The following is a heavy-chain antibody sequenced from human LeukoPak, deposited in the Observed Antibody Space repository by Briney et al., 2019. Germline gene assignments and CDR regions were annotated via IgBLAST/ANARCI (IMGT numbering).Heavy chain of an antibody. CDR3: ARGYDSSGYYYVLGGKSYYFDY. D-gene: IGHD3-22*01. CDR1: GYTFTSYD. J-gene: IGHJ4*02. CDR2: MNPNSGNT. Sequence: GESLKISCKGSGYTFTSYDINWVRQATGQGLEWMGWMNPNSGNTGYAQKFQGRVTITRNTSISTAYMELSSLRSEDTAVYYCARGYDSSGYYYVLGGKSYYFDYWGQGTLVTVSS. V-gene: IGHV1-8*03.